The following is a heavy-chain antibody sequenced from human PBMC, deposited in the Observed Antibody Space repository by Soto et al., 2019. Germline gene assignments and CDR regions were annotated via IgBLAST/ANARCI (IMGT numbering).Heavy chain of an antibody. V-gene: IGHV1-2*02. Sequence: QAQLVQSGAEVKQPGASVKVSCKASGHIFSDFFMHWVRQAPGQGLEWMGWTNPNSGATKYAQKFQGRVTMTRDTSMSTAYMDLSRLTSDDTAVYYCARGKEVGGYWLFDLWGRGTLVTVSS. CDR2: TNPNSGAT. CDR1: GHIFSDFF. D-gene: IGHD6-19*01. CDR3: ARGKEVGGYWLFDL. J-gene: IGHJ2*01.